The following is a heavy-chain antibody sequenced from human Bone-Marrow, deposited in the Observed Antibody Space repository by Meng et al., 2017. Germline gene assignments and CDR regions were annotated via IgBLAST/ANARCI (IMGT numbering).Heavy chain of an antibody. J-gene: IGHJ3*02. Sequence: SLKISCAASGFTFDDYAMHWVRQAPGKGLEWDSGISWNSGSIGYADSVKGRFTISRDNAKNSLYLQMNSLRAEDTALYYCAKDIFKAYCGGDCLGNAFDIWGQGTMVTVSS. D-gene: IGHD2-21*02. CDR2: ISWNSGSI. CDR1: GFTFDDYA. CDR3: AKDIFKAYCGGDCLGNAFDI. V-gene: IGHV3-9*01.